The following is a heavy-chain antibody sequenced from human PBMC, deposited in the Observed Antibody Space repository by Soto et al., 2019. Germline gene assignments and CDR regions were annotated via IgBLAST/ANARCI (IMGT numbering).Heavy chain of an antibody. CDR2: IFNTGAT. Sequence: SETLSLTCSVSGGSISSHSWTWIRQAPGKGLEWIGYIFNTGATNYNSSPSLKSRVTISVDTSKNHLSLKLSSVTAADTAVYYCARHGWSTSGWFDYWGRGTLVTVSS. J-gene: IGHJ4*02. CDR3: ARHGWSTSGWFDY. D-gene: IGHD6-19*01. V-gene: IGHV4-59*08. CDR1: GGSISSHS.